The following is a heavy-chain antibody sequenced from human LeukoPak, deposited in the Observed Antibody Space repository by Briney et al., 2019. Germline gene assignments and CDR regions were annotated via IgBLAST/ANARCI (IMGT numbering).Heavy chain of an antibody. CDR3: AKDAGRSSGYCFDY. CDR2: IRYDGSNK. CDR1: GFTFNNYG. Sequence: GGSLRLSCAASGFTFNNYGMHWVRQAPGKGLEWVAFIRYDGSNKYYADSVKGRFTISRDNSKNTFYLQMNSLRAEDTAVYYCAKDAGRSSGYCFDYWGQGTLVTVSS. D-gene: IGHD3-22*01. V-gene: IGHV3-30*02. J-gene: IGHJ4*02.